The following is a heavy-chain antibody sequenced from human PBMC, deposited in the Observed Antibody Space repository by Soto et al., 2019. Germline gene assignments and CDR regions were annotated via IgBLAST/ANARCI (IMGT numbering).Heavy chain of an antibody. V-gene: IGHV3-23*01. CDR3: AKGALTTYFD. Sequence: PGGSLRLSCAASGFTFSTYAMSWVRQAPGKGLEWVSSIGSGGSPTYYADSVKGRFTISRDNSKNTLYLQMNSLRAEDTAVFYCAKGALTTYFDWGQGTLVTVSS. J-gene: IGHJ4*02. CDR2: IGSGGSPT. CDR1: GFTFSTYA. D-gene: IGHD3-22*01.